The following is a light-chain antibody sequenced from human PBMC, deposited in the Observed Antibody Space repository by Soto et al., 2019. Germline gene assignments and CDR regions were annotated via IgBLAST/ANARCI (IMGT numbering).Light chain of an antibody. J-gene: IGKJ4*01. CDR3: QQFSSYPLT. Sequence: IVLTQSPGTLSLSPGERTTLSCRASQSISRYLAWYQQKPGQAPRLLIFGASDRATGIPDRFSGGGSGTDFTLTISRLEPEDFAVYYCQQFSSYPLTFGGGTKVDIK. CDR2: GAS. CDR1: QSISRY. V-gene: IGKV3-20*01.